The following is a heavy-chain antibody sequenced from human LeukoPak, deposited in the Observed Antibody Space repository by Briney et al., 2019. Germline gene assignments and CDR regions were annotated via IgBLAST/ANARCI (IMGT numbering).Heavy chain of an antibody. CDR1: GFTFSSYT. D-gene: IGHD6-19*01. J-gene: IGHJ1*01. CDR3: ARERGSGWGGGIQH. Sequence: GGSLRLSCAASGFTFSSYTMNWVRQAPGRGLEWVSCISYSSNYIYYADSVKGRSTISRDNTKNSLYLQMNSLRAEDTAVYYCARERGSGWGGGIQHWGQGTLVTVSS. V-gene: IGHV3-21*01. CDR2: ISYSSNYI.